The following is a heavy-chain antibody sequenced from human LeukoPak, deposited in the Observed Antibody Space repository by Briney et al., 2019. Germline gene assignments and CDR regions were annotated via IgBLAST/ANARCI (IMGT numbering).Heavy chain of an antibody. Sequence: SETLSLTCTVSGGSISSSSYYWGWIRQPPGKGLEWIGTIYYVGSTYYNPSLKSRVTISVDTSKNQFSLKLSSVTAADTAVYYCARDIVVVPAQGGWLDPWGQRTLVTVSS. CDR2: IYYVGST. D-gene: IGHD2-2*01. CDR1: GGSISSSSYY. J-gene: IGHJ5*02. V-gene: IGHV4-39*07. CDR3: ARDIVVVPAQGGWLDP.